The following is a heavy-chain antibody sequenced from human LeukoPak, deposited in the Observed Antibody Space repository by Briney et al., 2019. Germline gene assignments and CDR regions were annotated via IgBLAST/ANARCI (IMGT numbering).Heavy chain of an antibody. CDR1: GFSLSTNGVG. V-gene: IGHV2-5*02. CDR3: AHRSTMVRGLIAEYYFDY. D-gene: IGHD3-10*01. J-gene: IGHJ4*02. CDR2: IYWDDDK. Sequence: SGPTLVRPTQTLTLTCTFSGFSLSTNGVGVGWIRQPPGKALEWLALIYWDDDKRYSPSLKSSLTITKDTSKNQVVLTMTNMDPVDTATYYCAHRSTMVRGLIAEYYFDYWGQGTLVTVSS.